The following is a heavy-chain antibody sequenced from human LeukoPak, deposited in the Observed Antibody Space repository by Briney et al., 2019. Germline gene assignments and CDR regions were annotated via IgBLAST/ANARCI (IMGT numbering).Heavy chain of an antibody. CDR3: ARSLISTTYCLDS. V-gene: IGHV3-7*01. D-gene: IGHD3-9*01. CDR1: GFTFSSYW. Sequence: GGSLRLSCAASGFTFSSYWMSWVRQAPGKGLEWVANIKEDGSVKVYVDSVKGRFTISRDNAKNSLYLQMNSLRAEDTAVYYCARSLISTTYCLDSWGQGTLVTVSS. CDR2: IKEDGSVK. J-gene: IGHJ4*02.